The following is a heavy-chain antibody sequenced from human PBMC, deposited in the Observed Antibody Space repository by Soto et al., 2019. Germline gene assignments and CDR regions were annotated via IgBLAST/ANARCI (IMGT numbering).Heavy chain of an antibody. V-gene: IGHV4-30-4*01. J-gene: IGHJ4*02. CDR1: GGSISSDDYY. D-gene: IGHD2-15*01. CDR3: AREGSSSPEYFDF. CDR2: IYYTGRT. Sequence: SETLSLTCSVSGGSISSDDYYWTWIRQPPGEGLEWIGYIYYTGRTSSTPSLESRVTISIDTSKNQFYLKLSSVSAADTAVYYCAREGSSSPEYFDFWGPGTLVT.